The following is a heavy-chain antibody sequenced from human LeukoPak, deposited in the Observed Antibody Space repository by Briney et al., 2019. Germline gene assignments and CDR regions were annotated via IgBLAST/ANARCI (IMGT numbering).Heavy chain of an antibody. D-gene: IGHD2-2*01. J-gene: IGHJ3*02. CDR3: ARWGCGSTSCYGDAFDI. CDR1: GFTFSDYY. CDR2: IKQDGSEK. V-gene: IGHV3-7*01. Sequence: HPGGSLRLSCAASGFTFSDYYMSWIRQAPGKGLEWVANIKQDGSEKYYVDSVKGRFTISRDNAKNSLYLQMNSLRAEDTAVYYCARWGCGSTSCYGDAFDIWGQGTMVTVSS.